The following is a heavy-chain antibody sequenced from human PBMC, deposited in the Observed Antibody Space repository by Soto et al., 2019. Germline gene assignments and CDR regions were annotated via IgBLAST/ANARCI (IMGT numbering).Heavy chain of an antibody. J-gene: IGHJ6*02. Sequence: GGSLRLSCAASGFTFSSYGMHWVRQAPGKGLEWVAVISYDGGNKYYADSVKGRFTISRDNSKNTLYLQMNSLRAEDTAVYYCAKEYDFWSGYYPSWYYGMDVWGQGTTVTVSS. V-gene: IGHV3-30*18. CDR3: AKEYDFWSGYYPSWYYGMDV. CDR2: ISYDGGNK. D-gene: IGHD3-3*01. CDR1: GFTFSSYG.